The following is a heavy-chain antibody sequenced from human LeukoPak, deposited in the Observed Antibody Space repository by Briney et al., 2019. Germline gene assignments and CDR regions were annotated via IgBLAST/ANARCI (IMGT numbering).Heavy chain of an antibody. D-gene: IGHD4-17*01. CDR2: INHSGST. CDR3: ARDCPVTIKASYYYYYMDV. CDR1: GGSFSGYY. V-gene: IGHV4-34*01. J-gene: IGHJ6*03. Sequence: SEALSLTCAVYGGSFSGYYWSWIRQPPGKGLEWIGEINHSGSTNYNPSLKSRVTMSVDTSKNQFSLKLSSVTAADTAVYYCARDCPVTIKASYYYYYMDVWGKGTTVTISS.